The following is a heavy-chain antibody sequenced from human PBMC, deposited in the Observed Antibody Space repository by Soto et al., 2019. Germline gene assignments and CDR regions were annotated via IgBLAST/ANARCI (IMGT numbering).Heavy chain of an antibody. CDR3: VKNSGWFNT. Sequence: QLLQSGGGLVQPGGSLTLSCAASGFTFGTTDMSWVRQAPGEGLEWVSTIDGSGGITYYADSVKGRFTISRDNSRNTVYLQMNSLRGDDTALYYCVKNSGWFNTWGQGALVTVSS. CDR1: GFTFGTTD. J-gene: IGHJ5*02. V-gene: IGHV3-23*01. CDR2: IDGSGGIT. D-gene: IGHD3-10*01.